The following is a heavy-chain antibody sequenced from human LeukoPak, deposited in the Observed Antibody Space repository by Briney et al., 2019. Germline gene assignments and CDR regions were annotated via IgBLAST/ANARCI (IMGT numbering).Heavy chain of an antibody. Sequence: GGSLRLSCAASGFTFSSFWMHWVRHVPGKGLEWVSRITPDGDGSTYAASVQGRFTISRDNAKDTVYLQMSNLRAEDTALYYCARDPNNYDSHLGQGTLVTVSS. CDR1: GFTFSSFW. CDR3: ARDPNNYDSH. CDR2: ITPDGDGS. D-gene: IGHD3-22*01. J-gene: IGHJ4*02. V-gene: IGHV3-74*01.